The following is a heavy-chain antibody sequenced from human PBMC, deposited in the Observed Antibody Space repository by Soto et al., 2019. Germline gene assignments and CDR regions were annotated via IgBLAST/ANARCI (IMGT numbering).Heavy chain of an antibody. Sequence: VASVKVSCKASGYTFTGYYMHWVRQAPGQGLEWMGWINPNSGGTNYAQKFQGWVTMTRDTSISTAYMELSRLRSDDTAVYYCARGKYSSSWYLAPWGQGTLVTVSS. J-gene: IGHJ5*02. V-gene: IGHV1-2*04. CDR1: GYTFTGYY. D-gene: IGHD6-13*01. CDR3: ARGKYSSSWYLAP. CDR2: INPNSGGT.